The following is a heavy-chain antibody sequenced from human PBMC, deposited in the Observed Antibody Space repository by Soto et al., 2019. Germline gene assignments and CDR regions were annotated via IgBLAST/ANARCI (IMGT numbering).Heavy chain of an antibody. CDR1: GYSFSNFY. J-gene: IGHJ6*02. CDR3: ARGALYVPNSLIAAIDV. V-gene: IGHV1-46*01. CDR2: IDPSSGTT. D-gene: IGHD3-16*01. Sequence: ASVKVSCKPSGYSFSNFYVHWVRQAPGQGLEWMGVIDPSSGTTSYTQKFQERVTMTRDESMSTAYMELSSLRSEDTAVYYCARGALYVPNSLIAAIDVWGLGTTVTVSS.